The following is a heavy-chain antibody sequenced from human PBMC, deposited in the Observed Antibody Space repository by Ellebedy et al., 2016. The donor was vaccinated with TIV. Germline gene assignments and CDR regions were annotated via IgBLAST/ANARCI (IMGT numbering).Heavy chain of an antibody. CDR2: MNPNSGNT. V-gene: IGHV1-8*01. CDR3: ARGNYDILTGFYYYYGMDV. J-gene: IGHJ6*02. D-gene: IGHD3-9*01. CDR1: GYTFTSYD. Sequence: ASVKVSCXASGYTFTSYDINWVRQATGQGFEWMGWMNPNSGNTGYAQKFQGRVTMTRNTSISTAYMELSSLRSEDTAVYYCARGNYDILTGFYYYYGMDVWGQGTTVTVSS.